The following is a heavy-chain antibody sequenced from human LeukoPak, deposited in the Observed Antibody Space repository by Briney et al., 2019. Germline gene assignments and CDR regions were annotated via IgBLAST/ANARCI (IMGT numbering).Heavy chain of an antibody. D-gene: IGHD5-12*01. V-gene: IGHV3-23*01. CDR1: GFSFSNYA. J-gene: IGHJ4*02. Sequence: PGGSLRLSCAASGFSFSNYAMSWVHQAPGKGLEWVSTISGSGKNTYDADSVKGRFTISRGNSKNTLYLQMNSLRAEDTAVYYCAKGPGTPTGYDSHAGEGSTRDNDYWGQGTLVTVSS. CDR2: ISGSGKNT. CDR3: AKGPGTPTGYDSHAGEGSTRDNDY.